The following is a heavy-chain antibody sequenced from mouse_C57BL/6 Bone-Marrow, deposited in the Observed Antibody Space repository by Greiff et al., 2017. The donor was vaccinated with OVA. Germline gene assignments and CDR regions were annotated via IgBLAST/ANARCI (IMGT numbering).Heavy chain of an antibody. D-gene: IGHD2-4*01. CDR2: IYPGNSDT. J-gene: IGHJ3*01. CDR3: ARDRYDYVSY. Sequence: VQLQQSGTVLARPGASVKMSCKTSGYTFTSYWMHWVQQRPGQGLEWIGAIYPGNSDTSYNQKFKGKAKLTAVTAASTAYMEISSLTTEDTAVYYCARDRYDYVSYWGQGTLVTVSA. V-gene: IGHV1-5*01. CDR1: GYTFTSYW.